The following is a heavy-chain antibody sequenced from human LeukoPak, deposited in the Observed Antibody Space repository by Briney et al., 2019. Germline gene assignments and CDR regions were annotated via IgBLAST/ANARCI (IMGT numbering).Heavy chain of an antibody. D-gene: IGHD3-9*01. CDR1: GYTFTSYY. CDR3: ARDEDDILTGYYTFDY. CDR2: INPSGGST. Sequence: ASVKVSCKASGYTFTSYYMHWVRQAPGQGLEWMGIINPSGGSTSYAQKFQGRVTMTRDMSTSTVYMELSSLRSEDTAVYYCARDEDDILTGYYTFDYWGQGTLVTVSS. V-gene: IGHV1-46*01. J-gene: IGHJ4*02.